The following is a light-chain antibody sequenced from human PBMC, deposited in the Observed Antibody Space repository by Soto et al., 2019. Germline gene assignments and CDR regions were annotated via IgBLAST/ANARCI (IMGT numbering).Light chain of an antibody. J-gene: IGKJ1*01. CDR1: QSVSSY. CDR2: DAS. V-gene: IGKV3-11*01. CDR3: QQRET. Sequence: EIVLTQSPATLSLSPGERATLSCRASQSVSSYLAWYQQKPGQAPRLLIYDASNRATGIPARFSGSGSGTDFTLTISSLAPEDFAVYYCQQRETFGQGTKVEIK.